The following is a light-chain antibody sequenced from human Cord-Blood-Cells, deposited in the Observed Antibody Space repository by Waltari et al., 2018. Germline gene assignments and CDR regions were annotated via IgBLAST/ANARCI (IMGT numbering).Light chain of an antibody. CDR2: DVS. CDR3: SSYTSSSTRV. CDR1: SIDVGGYNY. V-gene: IGLV2-14*01. J-gene: IGLJ3*02. Sequence: QSALTQHDSVSGSPGHSITISCTGTSIDVGGYNYFFWYQQHPGKAPKLMIYDVSNRPSGVSNRFSGSKSGNTASLTISGLQAEDEADYYCSSYTSSSTRVFGGGTKLTVL.